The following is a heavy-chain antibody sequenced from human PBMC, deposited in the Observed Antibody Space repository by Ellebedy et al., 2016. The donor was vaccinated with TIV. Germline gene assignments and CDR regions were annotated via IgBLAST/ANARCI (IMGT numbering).Heavy chain of an antibody. Sequence: AASVKVSCKASGYTFTSYYMHWVRQAPGQGLEWMGIINPGGGSTSYAQKLQGRVTMTRDTSTSTVYMELSSLRSEDTAVYYCARDVRVVVVVAATPSAVYYYYGMDVWGQGTTVTVSS. J-gene: IGHJ6*02. CDR2: INPGGGST. CDR1: GYTFTSYY. D-gene: IGHD2-15*01. CDR3: ARDVRVVVVVAATPSAVYYYYGMDV. V-gene: IGHV1-46*04.